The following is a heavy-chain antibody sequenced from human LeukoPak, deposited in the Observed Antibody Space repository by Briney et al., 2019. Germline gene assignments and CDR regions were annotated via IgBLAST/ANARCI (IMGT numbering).Heavy chain of an antibody. CDR1: GFTFSSYA. V-gene: IGHV3-30*03. D-gene: IGHD3-3*01. Sequence: GGSLRLSCAASGFTFSSYAMSWVRQAPGKGLEWIAVISYDGTTKYYADSVKGRFTISRDTSKNTLYLQMDSLRADDTAVYYCARAGYYDFWSGYNYWGQGTLVTVSS. CDR3: ARAGYYDFWSGYNY. J-gene: IGHJ4*02. CDR2: ISYDGTTK.